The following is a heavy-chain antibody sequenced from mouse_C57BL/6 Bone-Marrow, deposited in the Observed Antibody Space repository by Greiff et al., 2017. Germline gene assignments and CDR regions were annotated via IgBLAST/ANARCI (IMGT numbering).Heavy chain of an antibody. V-gene: IGHV1-26*01. D-gene: IGHD2-4*01. CDR3: ARDDYGAMDY. Sequence: VKQSHGKSLEWIGDINPNNGGTSYNQKFKGKATLTVDKSSSTAYMELRSLTSEDSAVYYCARDDYGAMDYWGQGTSVTVSS. J-gene: IGHJ4*01. CDR2: INPNNGGT.